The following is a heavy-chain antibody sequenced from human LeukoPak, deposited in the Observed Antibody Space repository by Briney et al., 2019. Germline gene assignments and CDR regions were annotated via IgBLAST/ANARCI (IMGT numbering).Heavy chain of an antibody. CDR2: IKQDGSEK. CDR3: AREATSYYDSSGDFDY. V-gene: IGHV3-7*01. J-gene: IGHJ4*02. Sequence: GGSLRLSCAASGFTFSSYWMSWVRQAPGKGLEWVANIKQDGSEKYYVDSVKGRFTISRDNAKNSLNLQMNSLRAEDTAVYYCAREATSYYDSSGDFDYWGQGTLVTVSS. CDR1: GFTFSSYW. D-gene: IGHD3-22*01.